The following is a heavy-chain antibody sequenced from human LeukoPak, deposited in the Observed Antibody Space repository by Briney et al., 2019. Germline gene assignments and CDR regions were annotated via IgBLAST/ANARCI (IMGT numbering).Heavy chain of an antibody. CDR2: IYYTGST. D-gene: IGHD2-2*01. Sequence: SETLSLTCTVSGGSISSGGYFWTWIRQHPGKGLEWIGHIYYTGSTYYNPSLKSRVTISVDTSKNQFSLKLNSVTAADTAVYYCAKGPLRGTAAAIDYWGQGTLVTVSS. CDR1: GGSISSGGYF. CDR3: AKGPLRGTAAAIDY. V-gene: IGHV4-31*03. J-gene: IGHJ4*02.